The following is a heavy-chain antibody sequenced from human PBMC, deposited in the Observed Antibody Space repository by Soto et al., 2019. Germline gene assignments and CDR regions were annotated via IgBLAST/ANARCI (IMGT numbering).Heavy chain of an antibody. CDR3: ARDSREGLLDY. D-gene: IGHD5-12*01. J-gene: IGHJ4*02. CDR1: GGSISSGGYY. V-gene: IGHV4-31*03. CDR2: IYYSGST. Sequence: SETLSLTCTVSGGSISSGGYYWSWIRQHPGKGLEWIGYIYYSGSTYYNPSLKSRVTISVDTSKNQFSLKLSSVTAADTAVYYCARDSREGLLDYWGQGTLVTVSS.